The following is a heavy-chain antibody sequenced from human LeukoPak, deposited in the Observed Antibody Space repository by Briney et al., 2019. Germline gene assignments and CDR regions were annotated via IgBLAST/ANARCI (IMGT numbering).Heavy chain of an antibody. Sequence: GGSLRLSCAASGFTFSSHSMNWVRQAPGKGLEWVSSISSSSSYIYYADSVKGRFTISRDNAKNSLYLQMNSLRAEDTAVYYCARDKSYYYDSSGYYSIDYWGQETLVTVSS. V-gene: IGHV3-21*01. D-gene: IGHD3-22*01. CDR1: GFTFSSHS. J-gene: IGHJ4*02. CDR2: ISSSSSYI. CDR3: ARDKSYYYDSSGYYSIDY.